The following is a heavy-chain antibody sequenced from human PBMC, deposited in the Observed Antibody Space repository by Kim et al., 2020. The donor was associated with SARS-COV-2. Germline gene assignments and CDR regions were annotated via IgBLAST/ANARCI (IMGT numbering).Heavy chain of an antibody. CDR3: TTQMTTVTTVIWGLGY. V-gene: IGHV3-15*01. J-gene: IGHJ4*02. Sequence: PVKGRFTISRDDSKNTLYLQMNSLKTEDTAVYYCTTQMTTVTTVIWGLGYWGQGTLVTVSS. D-gene: IGHD4-17*01.